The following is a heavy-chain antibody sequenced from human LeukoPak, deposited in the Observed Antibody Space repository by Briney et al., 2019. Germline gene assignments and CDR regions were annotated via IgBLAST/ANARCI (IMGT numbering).Heavy chain of an antibody. CDR3: ARVPVRGVINFDI. D-gene: IGHD3-10*01. CDR2: IYYSGST. Sequence: KSSETLSLTCTVSGGSISSYYWSWIRQPPGKGLEWIGYIYYSGSTNYNPSLKSRVTISVDTSKNQFSLKLSSVTAADTAVYYCARVPVRGVINFDIWGQGTMVTVSS. CDR1: GGSISSYY. J-gene: IGHJ3*02. V-gene: IGHV4-59*01.